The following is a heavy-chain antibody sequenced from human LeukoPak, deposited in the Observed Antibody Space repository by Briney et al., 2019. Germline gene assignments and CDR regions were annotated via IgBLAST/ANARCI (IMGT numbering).Heavy chain of an antibody. V-gene: IGHV1-69*13. CDR1: GYTFSGYQ. J-gene: IGHJ4*02. D-gene: IGHD3-22*01. Sequence: GASVRVSCKASGYTFSGYQVHWLRQAPGQGLEWMGGIIPIFGTANYAQEFQGRVTITADESTSTAYMELSSLRSEDTAVYYCARDSPTYYYDSSGIRGFDYWGQGTLVTVSS. CDR3: ARDSPTYYYDSSGIRGFDY. CDR2: IIPIFGTA.